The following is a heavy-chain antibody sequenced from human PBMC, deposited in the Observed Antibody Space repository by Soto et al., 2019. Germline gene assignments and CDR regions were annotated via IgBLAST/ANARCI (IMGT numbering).Heavy chain of an antibody. J-gene: IGHJ6*02. D-gene: IGHD3-10*02. Sequence: QVQLVQSGAEVKKPGSSVKVSCKASGGTFSSYAISWVRQAPGQGLEWMGGIIPIFGTANYAQKFQGRVTITADKSTITAYMELSGLRSEDTAVYYCARARRRVGPGVFGDDYYYGMDVGGQGTTVTVSS. V-gene: IGHV1-69*06. CDR1: GGTFSSYA. CDR2: IIPIFGTA. CDR3: ARARRRVGPGVFGDDYYYGMDV.